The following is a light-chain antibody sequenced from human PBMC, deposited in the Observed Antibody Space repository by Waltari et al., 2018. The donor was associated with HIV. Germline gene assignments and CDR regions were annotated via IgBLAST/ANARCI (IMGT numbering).Light chain of an antibody. CDR3: VLFMGNGIWV. J-gene: IGLJ3*02. CDR1: SGSVSTSYY. V-gene: IGLV8-61*01. CDR2: STN. Sequence: QTVVTQEPSFSVSPGGTVTLPSGLSSGSVSTSYYPSWYQQTPGQAPRTLIYSTNTRSSGVPYRFSGSILGNKAALTITGAQADDESDYYCVLFMGNGIWVFGGGTKLTVL.